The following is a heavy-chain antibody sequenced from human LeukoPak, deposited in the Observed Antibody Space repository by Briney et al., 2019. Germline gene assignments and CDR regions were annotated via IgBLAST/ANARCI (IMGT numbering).Heavy chain of an antibody. J-gene: IGHJ6*03. CDR1: GGSISSSSYY. Sequence: SQTLSLTCTVSGGSISSSSYYWAWIRQSPGKGLEWVGSIYYSGSTYYNPSLRSRVTISVDMSKNQFSLNVSSVTAADTAVYYCARGGFAYQLPRYYYYMDVWGKGTTVTISS. CDR3: ARGGFAYQLPRYYYYMDV. CDR2: IYYSGST. D-gene: IGHD2-2*01. V-gene: IGHV4-39*07.